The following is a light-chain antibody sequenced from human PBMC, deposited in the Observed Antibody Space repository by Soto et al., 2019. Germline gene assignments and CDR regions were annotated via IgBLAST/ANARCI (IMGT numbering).Light chain of an antibody. CDR3: QLYTSYSEA. J-gene: IGKJ1*01. Sequence: DIQMPQSPSILSASVRDRVTSTCRASQTITTYLNWYQHKPGKAPKLLIYAAISLQSGVPPRLSGSGSGTEFTLTISSLQPDDFATYYCQLYTSYSEAFGQGTKVDIK. CDR2: AAI. CDR1: QTITTY. V-gene: IGKV1-5*01.